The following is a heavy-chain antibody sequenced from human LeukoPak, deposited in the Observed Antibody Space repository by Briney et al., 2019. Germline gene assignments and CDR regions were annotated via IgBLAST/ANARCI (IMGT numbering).Heavy chain of an antibody. CDR2: ISSSSSYI. CDR3: ARASHVWSGYMDV. Sequence: KPGGSLRLSCAASGFTFSSYSMNWVRQAPGKGLEWVSSISSSSSYIYYADSVKGRLTISRDNAKNSLYLQMNSLRAEDTAVYYCARASHVWSGYMDVWGKGTTVTVSS. D-gene: IGHD3-3*02. V-gene: IGHV3-21*01. CDR1: GFTFSSYS. J-gene: IGHJ6*03.